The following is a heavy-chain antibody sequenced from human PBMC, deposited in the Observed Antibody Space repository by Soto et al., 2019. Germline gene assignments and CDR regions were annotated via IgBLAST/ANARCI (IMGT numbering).Heavy chain of an antibody. J-gene: IGHJ6*02. D-gene: IGHD3-16*01. V-gene: IGHV1-18*04. CDR1: GYAFSNYA. CDR2: ISSYNSYNGDT. CDR3: ARSELERGEVGYYGMDV. Sequence: QVQLVQSGADLKKPGASVQVSCKTSGYAFSNYAINWVRQAPGQGLEWMGWISSYNSYNGDTKYARMLQDRLTMTIDTSTATAYMELRSLRSDDTAVYYCARSELERGEVGYYGMDVWGQGTTVTVSS.